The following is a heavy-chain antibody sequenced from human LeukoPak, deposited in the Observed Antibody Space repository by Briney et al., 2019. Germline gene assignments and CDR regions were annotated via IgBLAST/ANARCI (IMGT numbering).Heavy chain of an antibody. CDR3: AKDGVPSRYFGRNYFDY. CDR1: GFTFSSYW. D-gene: IGHD3-9*01. CDR2: IKQDGSEK. Sequence: GGSLRLSCAASGFTFSSYWMSWVRQAPGKGLEWVANIKQDGSEKYYVDSVKGRFTISRDNFKNTLYLKMNNLRAEDTAVYYCAKDGVPSRYFGRNYFDYWGQGALVTVSS. J-gene: IGHJ4*02. V-gene: IGHV3-7*01.